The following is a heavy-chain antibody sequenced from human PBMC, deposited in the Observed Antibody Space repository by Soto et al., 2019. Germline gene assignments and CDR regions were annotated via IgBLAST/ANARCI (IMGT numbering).Heavy chain of an antibody. CDR2: IYWDDDK. CDR1: GFSLSTSGVG. V-gene: IGHV2-5*02. J-gene: IGHJ5*02. Sequence: QITLKESGPTLVKPTQTLTLTCTFSGFSLSTSGVGVGWIRQPPGKALEWLALIYWDDDKRYSPSLKSRLTITQDTSKNQVVLTMTNMDPVDTATYYCAHRDSNYPTYNWFDPWGQGTLVTVSS. D-gene: IGHD4-4*01. CDR3: AHRDSNYPTYNWFDP.